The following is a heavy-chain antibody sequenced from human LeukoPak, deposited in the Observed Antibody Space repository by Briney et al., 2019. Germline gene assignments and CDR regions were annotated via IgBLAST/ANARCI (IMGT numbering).Heavy chain of an antibody. V-gene: IGHV3-64D*06. CDR3: VKSPGSGWPV. J-gene: IGHJ4*02. D-gene: IGHD6-19*01. CDR1: GFTFNSFS. CDR2: IYSDGSRT. Sequence: PGGSLRLSCAASGFTFNSFSMHWVRHAPWKGREYLSAIYSDGSRTYYADSVKGRFTISRDNSKNTLYFEMSSLRVEDTAVYYCVKSPGSGWPVWGQGTLLTVSS.